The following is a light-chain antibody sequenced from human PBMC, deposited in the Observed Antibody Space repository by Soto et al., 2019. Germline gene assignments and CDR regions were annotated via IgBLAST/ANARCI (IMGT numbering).Light chain of an antibody. CDR3: QQYGSSPYT. Sequence: EIVLTQSPGTLSLSPGERATLSCRASQSVSSSYLAWNQQKPGQAPRLLIYGASIRATGIPDRFIGSGSGTDFTLTISRLEPEDFAVYYCQQYGSSPYTFGQGNNLEIK. J-gene: IGKJ2*01. CDR2: GAS. V-gene: IGKV3-20*01. CDR1: QSVSSSY.